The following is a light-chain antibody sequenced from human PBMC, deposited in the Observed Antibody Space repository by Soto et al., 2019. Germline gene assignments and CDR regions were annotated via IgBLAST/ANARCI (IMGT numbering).Light chain of an antibody. Sequence: DIQMTQSPSSLSASVGDRVTITCRASQSISSYLNWYQQKPGKAPKLLIYATSSMQSGVPSRFGGRGSGTDFKLTISSLQTEDLVNYYCQQSYSTPLTFGGGTKVEIK. J-gene: IGKJ4*01. CDR1: QSISSY. V-gene: IGKV1-39*01. CDR2: ATS. CDR3: QQSYSTPLT.